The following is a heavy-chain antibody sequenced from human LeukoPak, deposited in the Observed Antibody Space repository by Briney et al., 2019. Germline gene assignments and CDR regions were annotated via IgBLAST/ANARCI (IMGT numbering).Heavy chain of an antibody. Sequence: SETLSLTCTVSGGSISSYYWSWIRQPPGKGLEWIGYIYYSGSTNYNPSLKSRVTISVDTSKNQFSLKLSSVTAADTAVYYCARRAIGAVAGNNWGQGTLVPVSS. CDR1: GGSISSYY. J-gene: IGHJ4*02. CDR3: ARRAIGAVAGNN. CDR2: IYYSGST. D-gene: IGHD6-19*01. V-gene: IGHV4-59*08.